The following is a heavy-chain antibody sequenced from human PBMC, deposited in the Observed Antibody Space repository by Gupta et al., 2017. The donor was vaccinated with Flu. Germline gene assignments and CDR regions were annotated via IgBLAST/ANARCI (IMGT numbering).Heavy chain of an antibody. CDR2: IYYSGTA. CDR3: ARAPTVTTEFDP. D-gene: IGHD4-17*01. Sequence: QVQLQESGPGLVKPSQTLSLTCTVSGGSISSRDYYWSWIRQHPGKGLEWIGYIYYSGTAYYNPSLKSRVTISVDTSKNQFSLHLTSMTAADTAMYYWARAPTVTTEFDPWGQGTLVTVSS. CDR1: GGSISSRDYY. J-gene: IGHJ5*02. V-gene: IGHV4-31*03.